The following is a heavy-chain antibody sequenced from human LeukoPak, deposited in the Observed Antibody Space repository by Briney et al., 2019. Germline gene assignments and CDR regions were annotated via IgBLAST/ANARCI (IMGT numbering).Heavy chain of an antibody. V-gene: IGHV4-31*03. CDR1: GGSISSSSYY. CDR2: IYYSGST. CDR3: ARDSRDYDFWSGYRNNWFDP. J-gene: IGHJ5*02. D-gene: IGHD3-3*01. Sequence: SETLSLTCTVSGGSISSSSYYWGWIRQHPGKGLEWIGYIYYSGSTYYNPSLKSRVTISVDTSKNQFSLKLSSVTAADTAVYYCARDSRDYDFWSGYRNNWFDPWGQGTLVTVSS.